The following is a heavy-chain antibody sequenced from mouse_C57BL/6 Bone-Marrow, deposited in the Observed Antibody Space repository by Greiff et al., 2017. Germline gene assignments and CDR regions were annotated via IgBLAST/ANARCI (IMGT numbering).Heavy chain of an antibody. J-gene: IGHJ1*03. D-gene: IGHD1-1*01. Sequence: QVQLKQSGAELARPGASVKLSCKASGYTFTSYGISWVKQRTGQGLEWIGEIYPRSGNTYYNEKFKGKATLTADKSSSTAYMELRSLTSEDSAVYFCARSHYYGSSYWYFDVWGTGTTVTVSS. CDR2: IYPRSGNT. V-gene: IGHV1-81*01. CDR3: ARSHYYGSSYWYFDV. CDR1: GYTFTSYG.